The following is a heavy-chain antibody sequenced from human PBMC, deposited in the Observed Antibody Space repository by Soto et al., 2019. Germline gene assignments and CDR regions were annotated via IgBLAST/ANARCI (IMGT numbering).Heavy chain of an antibody. CDR2: ISRLGDDI. CDR3: AKTLFTVFGAVITNYFDS. CDR1: GFTFDNYA. V-gene: IGHV3-23*01. J-gene: IGHJ4*02. D-gene: IGHD3-3*01. Sequence: LQSGGGLVQPGGSLRLSCVASGFTFDNYAMGWVRQAPGRGLEWVSGISRLGDDIYNADSVKGRFATSRDNSENTLFLQLDSLRADDTAIYYCAKTLFTVFGAVITNYFDSWGQGTLVVVSS.